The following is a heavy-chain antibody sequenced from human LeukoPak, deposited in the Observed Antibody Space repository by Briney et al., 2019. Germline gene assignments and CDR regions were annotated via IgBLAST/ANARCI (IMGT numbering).Heavy chain of an antibody. Sequence: GGSLRLSCAASGFTFSSYWMHWVRQDPGKGLVWLSIINTDGTSTTYADSVKGRFTISRDNAKNSLYLQMNSLRAEDTAVYYCARDPFDSGDRYYGAFDLWGQGTMVTVSS. J-gene: IGHJ3*01. CDR1: GFTFSSYW. CDR2: INTDGTST. CDR3: ARDPFDSGDRYYGAFDL. D-gene: IGHD3-22*01. V-gene: IGHV3-74*01.